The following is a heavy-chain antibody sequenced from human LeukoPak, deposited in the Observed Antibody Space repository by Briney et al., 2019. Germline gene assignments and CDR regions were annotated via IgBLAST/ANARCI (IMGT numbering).Heavy chain of an antibody. CDR3: ARGVGASWY. CDR1: GFTFSSYW. Sequence: GGXLRLSCAASGFTFSSYWISWVRQAPGKGLEGVAKIKQDGSEKDYVDSVKGRFTISRDNAKNSLYLQMNSLRAEDTAVYYCARGVGASWYWGQGTLVTVSS. D-gene: IGHD1-26*01. CDR2: IKQDGSEK. V-gene: IGHV3-7*01. J-gene: IGHJ4*02.